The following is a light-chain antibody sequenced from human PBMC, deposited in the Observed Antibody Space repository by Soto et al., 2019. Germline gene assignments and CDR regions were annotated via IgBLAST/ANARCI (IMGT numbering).Light chain of an antibody. CDR1: QSVTNSF. Sequence: EIALAQSPGTLSLSPGERATLSCRASQSVTNSFLAWYQQKPGQAPRLLIYGASRRATGIPDRFTGSGSGTDFTLTISTLEPEDFAVYYCQQYVSSPWAFGQGTKGEIK. J-gene: IGKJ1*01. V-gene: IGKV3-20*01. CDR2: GAS. CDR3: QQYVSSPWA.